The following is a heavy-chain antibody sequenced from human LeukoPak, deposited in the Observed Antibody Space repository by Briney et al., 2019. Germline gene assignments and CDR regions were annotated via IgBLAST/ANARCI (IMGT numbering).Heavy chain of an antibody. CDR3: GSAGISNTDFRWLDR. V-gene: IGHV3-7*01. CDR1: GFTFSTYW. D-gene: IGHD1-14*01. Sequence: GGSLRLSCAASGFTFSTYWMGWVRQAPGKGLEWVANIKEDGSEKHYVDSVKGRFTISRDNAKKSLYLQMNSLRDEDTAVYYCGSAGISNTDFRWLDRWGQGALVTVSS. J-gene: IGHJ5*02. CDR2: IKEDGSEK.